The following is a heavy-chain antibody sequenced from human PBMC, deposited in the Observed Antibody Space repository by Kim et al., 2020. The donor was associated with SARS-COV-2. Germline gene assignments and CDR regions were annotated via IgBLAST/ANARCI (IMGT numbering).Heavy chain of an antibody. D-gene: IGHD2-2*01. CDR3: AKDLHFRSSTSPGFDI. Sequence: SVKGRFTISRDNSKNTLYLQMNSLRAEDTAVYYCAKDLHFRSSTSPGFDIWGQGTMVTVSS. V-gene: IGHV3-23*01. J-gene: IGHJ3*02.